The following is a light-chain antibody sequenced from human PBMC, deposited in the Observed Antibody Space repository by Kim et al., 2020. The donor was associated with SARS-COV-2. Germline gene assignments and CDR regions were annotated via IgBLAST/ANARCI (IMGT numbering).Light chain of an antibody. V-gene: IGKV3-20*01. CDR3: QLYGSSPPII. CDR2: GAS. CDR1: QSFSSSN. J-gene: IGKJ5*01. Sequence: PGKRAILTCRASQSFSSSNLAWYQQKRGQAPRLVVYGASSRATGSPDRFSGSGSGTDFTLTISRLEPEDFALYYCQLYGSSPPIIFGQGTRLEIK.